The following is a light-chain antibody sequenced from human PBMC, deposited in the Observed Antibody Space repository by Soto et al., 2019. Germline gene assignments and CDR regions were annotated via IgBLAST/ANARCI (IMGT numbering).Light chain of an antibody. J-gene: IGLJ1*01. CDR3: SSYTSSSTLDV. CDR2: DVS. Sequence: QSALTQPASVSGSPGQSITISCTGTSSDVGGYNYVSWYQQHPGKAPKLMIYDVSNRPSGVSNRFSGSKSGNTASLTISGLQAEDEAEYSSSSYTSSSTLDVFGTGTKVTVL. V-gene: IGLV2-14*01. CDR1: SSDVGGYNY.